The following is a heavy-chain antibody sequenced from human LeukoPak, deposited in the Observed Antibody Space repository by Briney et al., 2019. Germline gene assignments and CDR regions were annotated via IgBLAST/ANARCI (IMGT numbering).Heavy chain of an antibody. CDR1: GGSFSGYY. V-gene: IGHV4-34*01. CDR3: ARGGRSGWFF. CDR2: INHSGST. Sequence: SETLSLTCAVYGGSFSGYYWSWIRQPPGKGLERIGEINHSGSTNYNPSLKSRVTISVDTSKNQFSLKLSSVTAADTAVYYCARGGRSGWFFWGQGTLVTVSS. J-gene: IGHJ4*02. D-gene: IGHD6-19*01.